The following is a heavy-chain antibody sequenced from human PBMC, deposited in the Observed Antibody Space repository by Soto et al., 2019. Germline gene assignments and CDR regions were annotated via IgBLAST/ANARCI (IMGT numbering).Heavy chain of an antibody. V-gene: IGHV1-69*02. CDR3: ARQSYSSYYFDH. J-gene: IGHJ4*02. CDR1: GGTFSRYT. Sequence: SVKVSCKASGGTFSRYTISWVRQAPGQGLEWMGRIIPILGIANYAQKFQGRVTITADKSTSTAYMELSSLRSEDTAVYYCARQSYSSYYFDHWGQGTLVTVSS. CDR2: IIPILGIA. D-gene: IGHD6-13*01.